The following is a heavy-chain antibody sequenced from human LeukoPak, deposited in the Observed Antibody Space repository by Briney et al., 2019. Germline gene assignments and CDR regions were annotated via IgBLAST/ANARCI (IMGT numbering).Heavy chain of an antibody. Sequence: ASVTVSCMASGYTFTSYYMHWVRQAPGQGLEWMGIINPSGGSTSYAQKFQGRVTMARDTSISTAYMELSGLRSDDTAVYYCARQWLPNGYFDYWGQGTLVTVSS. CDR1: GYTFTSYY. V-gene: IGHV1-46*01. D-gene: IGHD6-19*01. CDR2: INPSGGST. CDR3: ARQWLPNGYFDY. J-gene: IGHJ4*02.